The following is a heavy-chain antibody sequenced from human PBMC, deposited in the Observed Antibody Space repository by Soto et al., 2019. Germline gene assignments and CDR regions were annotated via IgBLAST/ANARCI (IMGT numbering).Heavy chain of an antibody. D-gene: IGHD4-4*01. J-gene: IGHJ5*01. Sequence: SETLSLTCAVYGGSFSGYYWSWIRQPPGKGLEWIGEINHSGSTNYNPSLKSRVTISVDTSKNQFSLKLSSVTAADTAVYYCARGRRGVTTAAGFDSWGQGTLVTVSS. CDR1: GGSFSGYY. CDR2: INHSGST. CDR3: ARGRRGVTTAAGFDS. V-gene: IGHV4-34*01.